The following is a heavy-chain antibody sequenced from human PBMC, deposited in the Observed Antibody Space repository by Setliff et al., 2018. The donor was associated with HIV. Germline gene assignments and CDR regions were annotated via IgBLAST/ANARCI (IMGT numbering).Heavy chain of an antibody. D-gene: IGHD7-27*01. J-gene: IGHJ4*01. V-gene: IGHV3-48*01. CDR2: ISADSTII. CDR1: GFTFPDSA. Sequence: GGSLRLSCAASGFTFPDSAMTWVRQAPGKGLEWVAVISADSTIIDYTDAVKGRFTISRDNAQSSVFLQMNSLRAEYAAVYYCARDLHWAFDYWGQGSLVTVSS. CDR3: ARDLHWAFDY.